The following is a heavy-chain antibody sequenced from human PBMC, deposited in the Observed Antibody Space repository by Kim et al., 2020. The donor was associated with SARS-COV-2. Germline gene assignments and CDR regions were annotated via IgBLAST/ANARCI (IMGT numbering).Heavy chain of an antibody. Sequence: ASVKVSCKASGYTLTDYYMHWVRQAPGQGLEWMGWINPNSGGTNYAQKIQDRVTMTRDTSISTAYMELSRLRSDDTAVYYCARAPNYSFWSGLAPWTFDHWGRGTLVTVTS. J-gene: IGHJ4*02. V-gene: IGHV1-2*02. CDR3: ARAPNYSFWSGLAPWTFDH. CDR1: GYTLTDYY. D-gene: IGHD3-3*01. CDR2: INPNSGGT.